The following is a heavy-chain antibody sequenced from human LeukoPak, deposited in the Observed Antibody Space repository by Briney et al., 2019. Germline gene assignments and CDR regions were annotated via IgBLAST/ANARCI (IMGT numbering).Heavy chain of an antibody. D-gene: IGHD1-26*01. CDR1: GFTFDDYA. Sequence: PPGGSLRLSCAASGFTFDDYAMPWVRQAPGKGLEWVSGISWNSGSIGYADSVKGRFTISRDNAKNSLYLQMNSLRAEDTALYYCAKGLGAPYYYYGMDVWGQGTTVTVSS. CDR3: AKGLGAPYYYYGMDV. V-gene: IGHV3-9*01. CDR2: ISWNSGSI. J-gene: IGHJ6*02.